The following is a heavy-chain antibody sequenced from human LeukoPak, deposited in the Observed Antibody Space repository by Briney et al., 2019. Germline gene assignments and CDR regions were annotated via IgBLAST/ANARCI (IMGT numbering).Heavy chain of an antibody. D-gene: IGHD6-19*01. CDR1: GGTFSSYA. CDR2: IIPIFGAA. J-gene: IGHJ6*03. Sequence: SVKVSCKASGGTFSSYAISWVRQAPGQGLEWMGGIIPIFGAANYAQKFQGRVTITTDESTSTAYMELSSLRSEDTAVYYCATVAGYYYYYYMDVWGKGTTVTVSS. V-gene: IGHV1-69*05. CDR3: ATVAGYYYYYYMDV.